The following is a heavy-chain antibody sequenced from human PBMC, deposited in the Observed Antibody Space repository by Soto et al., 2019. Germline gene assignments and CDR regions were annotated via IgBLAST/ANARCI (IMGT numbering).Heavy chain of an antibody. V-gene: IGHV1-69*12. D-gene: IGHD3-22*01. Sequence: QVQLVQSGAEVKKPGSSVKVSCKASGGNFSTYTMSWVRQAPGQGLEWMGGIIPMFGTTTSAENFQGIVTLTAYESASTAYSEWTRIRSASTAVYYCTIRLYYFASMACYDHNWFDPWGKVTRVT. CDR2: IIPMFGTT. J-gene: IGHJ5*02. CDR3: TIRLYYFASMACYDHNWFDP. CDR1: GGNFSTYT.